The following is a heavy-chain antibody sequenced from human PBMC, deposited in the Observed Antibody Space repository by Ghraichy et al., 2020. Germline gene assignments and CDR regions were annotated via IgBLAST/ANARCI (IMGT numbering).Heavy chain of an antibody. CDR2: IYTSGST. CDR1: GGSINNYF. Sequence: SETLSLTCTFSGGSINNYFWNWVRQAPGKGLEWIGYIYTSGSTKYNPSLSSRVTISVDTSKNQFSLNLTSVTAADTAIYYCARLSGSGLLHWFDPWGQGILVTVSS. V-gene: IGHV4-4*09. D-gene: IGHD6-19*01. J-gene: IGHJ5*02. CDR3: ARLSGSGLLHWFDP.